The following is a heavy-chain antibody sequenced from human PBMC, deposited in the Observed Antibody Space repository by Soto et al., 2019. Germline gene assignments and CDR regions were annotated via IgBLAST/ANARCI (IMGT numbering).Heavy chain of an antibody. D-gene: IGHD2-15*01. Sequence: PGGSLRLSCTGSGFTFTHAWMSWVRQATGKGLEWVSTITADGGTYYADSVKGRFAMSRDTSESTLYLQMNSLGAEDTAAYYCAPHVSCSGGSCQYDAFAIRGQGTMVTVSS. V-gene: IGHV3-53*01. J-gene: IGHJ3*02. CDR1: GFTFTHAW. CDR2: ITADGGT. CDR3: APHVSCSGGSCQYDAFAI.